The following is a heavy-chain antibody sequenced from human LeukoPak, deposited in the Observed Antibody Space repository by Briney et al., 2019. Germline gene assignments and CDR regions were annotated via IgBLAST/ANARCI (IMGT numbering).Heavy chain of an antibody. V-gene: IGHV3-74*01. J-gene: IGHJ4*02. Sequence: GGSLRLSCAASGFTFSSYWMHWVRHAPGKGPVWVSRIKGDGGSTSYADSVKGRFTISRDNAKNTLYLQMNSLRAEDTAVYYCARDPDVATTFFDYWGQGTLVTVST. CDR3: ARDPDVATTFFDY. CDR1: GFTFSSYW. D-gene: IGHD5-24*01. CDR2: IKGDGGST.